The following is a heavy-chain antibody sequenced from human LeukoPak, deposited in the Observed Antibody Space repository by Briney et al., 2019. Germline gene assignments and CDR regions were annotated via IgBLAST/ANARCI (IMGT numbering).Heavy chain of an antibody. CDR3: AREISFTNSALGSLDF. CDR2: INWNGGSI. CDR1: GLTFDDHG. Sequence: GGSLRLSCAASGLTFDDHGMGWVRQAPGKGLEWVSGINWNGGSIGYADSVKGRFTISRDNAENSLYLQMNSLRAEDTALYYCAREISFTNSALGSLDFWGQGILVTVSS. V-gene: IGHV3-20*04. D-gene: IGHD1-1*01. J-gene: IGHJ4*02.